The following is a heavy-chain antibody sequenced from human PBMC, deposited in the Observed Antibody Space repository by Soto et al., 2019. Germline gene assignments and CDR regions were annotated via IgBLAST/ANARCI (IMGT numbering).Heavy chain of an antibody. V-gene: IGHV4-31*03. J-gene: IGHJ4*02. CDR1: GASISSGTYY. Sequence: QVQLQESGPGLVKPSQTLSLTCTVSGASISSGTYYWTWIRQHPGKGLEWIGYIYYSGSTYYNPSLKSRLTMSVDTSKNQFSLKLSSVTAADTAVYFCARDRHGDEIDYWGQGTRVTVSS. CDR3: ARDRHGDEIDY. CDR2: IYYSGST. D-gene: IGHD4-17*01.